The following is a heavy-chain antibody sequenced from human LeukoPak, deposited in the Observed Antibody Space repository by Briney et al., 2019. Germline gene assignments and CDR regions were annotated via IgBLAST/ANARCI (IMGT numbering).Heavy chain of an antibody. J-gene: IGHJ6*02. D-gene: IGHD3-3*01. CDR1: GFTFSSYG. CDR3: ARDSYYDFWSGYGYYYGMDV. Sequence: GGSLRLSCAASGFTFSSYGMHWVRQAPGKGLEWVAVIWYDGSNKYYADSVKGRLTISRDNSKNTLYLQMNSLRAEDTAVYYCARDSYYDFWSGYGYYYGMDVWGQGTTVTVSS. CDR2: IWYDGSNK. V-gene: IGHV3-33*01.